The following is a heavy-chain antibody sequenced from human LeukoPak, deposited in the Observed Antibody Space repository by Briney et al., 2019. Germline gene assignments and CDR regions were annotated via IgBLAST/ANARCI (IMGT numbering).Heavy chain of an antibody. V-gene: IGHV1-2*02. CDR2: INPNSGGT. Sequence: ASVKVSVKASGYTFIGYYMYWVRQAPGQGLEWMGWINPNSGGTNYAQKFQGRVTMTRDTSINTAYMELSRLRSDDTAVYYCARDRIGATWGQGTLVTVSS. D-gene: IGHD1-26*01. J-gene: IGHJ4*02. CDR3: ARDRIGAT. CDR1: GYTFIGYY.